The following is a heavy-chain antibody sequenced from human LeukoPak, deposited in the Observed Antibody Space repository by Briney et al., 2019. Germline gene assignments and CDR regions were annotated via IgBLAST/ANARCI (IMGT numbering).Heavy chain of an antibody. V-gene: IGHV3-23*01. Sequence: PGGSLRLSCAASGFTFSSYAMTWVRQSPGKGLEWVSSISGSGGNTYSADSVKGRCTISRDNSKKTLYLQMNSLRAEDTAVYYCAKSHRKCGGDCYAAIDSWGQGTLVTVSS. CDR1: GFTFSSYA. CDR3: AKSHRKCGGDCYAAIDS. CDR2: ISGSGGNT. D-gene: IGHD2-21*02. J-gene: IGHJ4*02.